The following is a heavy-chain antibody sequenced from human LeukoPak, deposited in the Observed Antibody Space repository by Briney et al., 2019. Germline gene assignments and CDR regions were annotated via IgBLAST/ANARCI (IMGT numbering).Heavy chain of an antibody. CDR2: INQDASAK. CDR1: GFTLNTYW. D-gene: IGHD2-2*01. J-gene: IGHJ4*02. CDR3: ATSSAAPANM. Sequence: PGGSLRPSCAVSGFTLNTYWMSWVRQAPGKGLEWVANINQDASAKYYVDSVKGRFTISRDNAKNSLYLQMNSLRAEDTGVYYCATSSAAPANMWGQGTLVTVSS. V-gene: IGHV3-7*01.